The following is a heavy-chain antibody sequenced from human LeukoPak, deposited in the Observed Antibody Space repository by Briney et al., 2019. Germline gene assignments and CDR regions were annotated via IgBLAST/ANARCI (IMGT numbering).Heavy chain of an antibody. CDR2: IYYSGST. D-gene: IGHD3-16*02. Sequence: SETLSLTCAVYGESFSGYYWSWIRQPPGKGLEWIGYIYYSGSTNYNPSLKSRVTISVDTSKNQFSLKLSSVTAADTAVYYCATVRYYDYVWGSYLGYFDYWGQGTLVTVSS. V-gene: IGHV4-59*01. J-gene: IGHJ4*02. CDR1: GESFSGYY. CDR3: ATVRYYDYVWGSYLGYFDY.